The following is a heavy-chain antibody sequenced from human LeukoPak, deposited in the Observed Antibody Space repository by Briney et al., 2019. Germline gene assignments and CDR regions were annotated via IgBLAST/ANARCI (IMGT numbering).Heavy chain of an antibody. J-gene: IGHJ5*02. Sequence: SETLSLTCAVYGGSFSGYYWSWIRQPPGKGLERIGEINHSGSTNYNPSLKSRVTISVDTSKNQFSLKLSSVTAADTAVYYCARGTIFGVVIARYNWFDPWGQGTLVTVSS. CDR3: ARGTIFGVVIARYNWFDP. CDR1: GGSFSGYY. D-gene: IGHD3-3*01. CDR2: INHSGST. V-gene: IGHV4-34*01.